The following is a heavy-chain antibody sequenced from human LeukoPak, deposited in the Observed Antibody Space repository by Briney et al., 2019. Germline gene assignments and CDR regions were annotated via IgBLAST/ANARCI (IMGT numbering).Heavy chain of an antibody. D-gene: IGHD6-19*01. Sequence: ASVKVSCKASGYTFTSYYMHWVRQAPGQGLEWMGIINPSGGSTSYAQKFQGRVTMTRDMSTSTVYMELSSLRSEDTAVYYCARPTATPAGSYYYHYLHVWGKGTTVTVSS. CDR2: INPSGGST. CDR3: ARPTATPAGSYYYHYLHV. V-gene: IGHV1-46*01. J-gene: IGHJ6*03. CDR1: GYTFTSYY.